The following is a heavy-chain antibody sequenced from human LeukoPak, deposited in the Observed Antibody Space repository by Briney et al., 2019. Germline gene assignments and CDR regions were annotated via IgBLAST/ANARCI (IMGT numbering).Heavy chain of an antibody. V-gene: IGHV1-18*01. Sequence: ASVTVSCTASGYTFTSYGISWVRQAPGQGLEWMGWISAYNGNTNYAQKLQGRVTMTTDTSTSTAYMELRSLRSDDTAVYYCARDVAAAGTPYWFDPWGQGTLVTVSS. D-gene: IGHD6-13*01. CDR3: ARDVAAAGTPYWFDP. CDR1: GYTFTSYG. CDR2: ISAYNGNT. J-gene: IGHJ5*02.